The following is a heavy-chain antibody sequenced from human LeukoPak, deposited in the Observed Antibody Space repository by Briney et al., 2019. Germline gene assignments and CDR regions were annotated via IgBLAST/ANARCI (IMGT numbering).Heavy chain of an antibody. CDR1: GFTFSSYA. CDR3: AKDQVIVVVITSGYFDY. V-gene: IGHV3-23*01. J-gene: IGHJ4*02. D-gene: IGHD3-22*01. CDR2: ISGSGGST. Sequence: GGSLRLSCAASGFTFSSYAMSWVRQAPGKGLEWVSAISGSGGSTYYADSVKGRFTISRDNSKNTLYLQMNSLRADDTAVYYCAKDQVIVVVITSGYFDYWGQGTLVTVSS.